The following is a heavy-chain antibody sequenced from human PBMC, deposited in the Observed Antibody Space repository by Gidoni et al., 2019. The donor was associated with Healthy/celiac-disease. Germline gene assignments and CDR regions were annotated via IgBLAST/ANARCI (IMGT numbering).Heavy chain of an antibody. D-gene: IGHD2-8*01. Sequence: QVQLVESGGGVVQPGRSLRLSCAASGFTFSSYGMHWVRQAPGKGLEGAAVIWDGGSNKYYADTVKGRLTISRDNSKNTLYLQMNSLRDEDTAVYYCASFGWDCTNGVCYTDYYYYGMDVWGQGTTVTVSS. V-gene: IGHV3-33*01. CDR3: ASFGWDCTNGVCYTDYYYYGMDV. J-gene: IGHJ6*02. CDR2: IWDGGSNK. CDR1: GFTFSSYG.